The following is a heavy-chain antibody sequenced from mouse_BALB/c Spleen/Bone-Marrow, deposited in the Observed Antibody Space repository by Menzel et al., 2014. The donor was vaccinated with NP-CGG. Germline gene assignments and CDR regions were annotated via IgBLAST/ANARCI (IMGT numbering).Heavy chain of an antibody. V-gene: IGHV1-80*01. CDR1: GCSFSNYW. J-gene: IGHJ4*01. CDR3: ASRGDYSYAMDY. Sequence: QVHVKQSGAELVRPGSSVKISCKSSGCSFSNYWMNWMKQRPGQGLEWIGQIYPGDGDTNYNGKFKGKATLTADKSSSTAYMQLSSLTSEDSAVYFCASRGDYSYAMDYWGQGSSVTVSS. D-gene: IGHD1-1*01. CDR2: IYPGDGDT.